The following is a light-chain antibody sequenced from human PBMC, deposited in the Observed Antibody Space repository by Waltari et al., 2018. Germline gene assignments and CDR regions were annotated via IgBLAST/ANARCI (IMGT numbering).Light chain of an antibody. Sequence: EIVLTQSPDTLSFSPGESATLPCRASESISKYLAWYQQKPGQAPRLLIYHASSRSSGIPDRFSGSGFGTDFSLTINRLEPEDFAVYYCQHYVNLPATFGQGTKLEIK. CDR1: ESISKY. V-gene: IGKV3-20*01. CDR2: HAS. CDR3: QHYVNLPAT. J-gene: IGKJ1*01.